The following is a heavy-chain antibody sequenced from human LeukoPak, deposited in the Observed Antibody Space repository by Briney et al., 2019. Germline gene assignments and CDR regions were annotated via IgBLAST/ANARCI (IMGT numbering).Heavy chain of an antibody. Sequence: ASVKVSCKVSGYTLTELSMHWVRQAPGKGLEWMGGFDPEVGKTIYAQKFQGRVTMTEDTSTDTAYMELSSLRSEDTAVYYCARDRGLTGYSSSWYIDYWGQGTLVTVSS. J-gene: IGHJ4*02. CDR1: GYTLTELS. CDR3: ARDRGLTGYSSSWYIDY. CDR2: FDPEVGKT. D-gene: IGHD6-13*01. V-gene: IGHV1-24*01.